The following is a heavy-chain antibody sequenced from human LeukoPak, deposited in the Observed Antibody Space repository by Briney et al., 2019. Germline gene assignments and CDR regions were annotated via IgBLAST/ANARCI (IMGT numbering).Heavy chain of an antibody. D-gene: IGHD5-24*01. V-gene: IGHV3-48*01. Sequence: QPGGSLRLSCAASGFTFSSYSMNWVRQAPGKGLEWVSYISSSSSTIYYADSVKGRFTISRDNSKNTLYLQMSSLRAEDTAVYYCAKGKDGYIYVDNWGQGTLVTVSS. J-gene: IGHJ4*02. CDR2: ISSSSSTI. CDR3: AKGKDGYIYVDN. CDR1: GFTFSSYS.